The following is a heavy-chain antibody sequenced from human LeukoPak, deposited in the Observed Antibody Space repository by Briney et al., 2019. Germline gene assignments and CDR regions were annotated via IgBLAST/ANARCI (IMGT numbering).Heavy chain of an antibody. J-gene: IGHJ3*02. CDR3: ASSKTYCSSTSCQRVNAFDI. CDR2: IRYDGSNK. CDR1: GFTFSSYG. V-gene: IGHV3-30*02. D-gene: IGHD2-2*01. Sequence: PGGSLRLSCAASGFTFSSYGMHWVRQAPGKGLEWVAFIRYDGSNKYYADSVKGRFTISRDNSKNTLYLQMNSLRAEDTAVYYCASSKTYCSSTSCQRVNAFDIWGQGTMVTVSS.